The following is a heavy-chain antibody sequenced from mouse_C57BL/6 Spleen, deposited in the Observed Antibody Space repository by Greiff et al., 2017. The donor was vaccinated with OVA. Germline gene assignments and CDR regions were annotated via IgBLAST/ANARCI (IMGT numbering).Heavy chain of an antibody. CDR1: GFNIKDDY. V-gene: IGHV14-4*01. J-gene: IGHJ1*03. D-gene: IGHD2-13*01. Sequence: VQLKESGAELVRPGASVKLSCTASGFNIKDDYMHWVKQRPEQGLEWIGWIDPENGDTEYASKFQGKATITADTSSNTAYLQLSSLTSEDTAVYYCTTPVKGYFDVWGTGTTVTVSS. CDR3: TTPVKGYFDV. CDR2: IDPENGDT.